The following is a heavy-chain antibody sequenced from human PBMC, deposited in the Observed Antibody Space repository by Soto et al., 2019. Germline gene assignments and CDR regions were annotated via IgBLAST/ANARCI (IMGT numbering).Heavy chain of an antibody. J-gene: IGHJ4*02. CDR2: IYHSGST. V-gene: IGHV4-30-2*01. D-gene: IGHD4-17*01. CDR1: GGSISSGGYS. Sequence: QLQLQESGSGLVKPSQTLSLTCAVSGGSISSGGYSWSWIRQPPGKGLEWIGYIYHSGSTYYNPSLKSRVTISVDRSKNQFSLKLSSVTAADTAVYYCARDRVAYGDYELDYWGQGTLVTVSS. CDR3: ARDRVAYGDYELDY.